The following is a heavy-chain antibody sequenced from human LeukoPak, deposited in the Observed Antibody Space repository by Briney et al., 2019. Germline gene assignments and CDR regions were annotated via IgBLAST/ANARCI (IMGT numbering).Heavy chain of an antibody. CDR1: GYTFTSYA. D-gene: IGHD4-17*01. CDR3: ARDRVYGDYIWFDP. CDR2: INAGNGNT. V-gene: IGHV1-3*01. J-gene: IGHJ5*02. Sequence: GASVKVSCKASGYTFTSYAMHWVRQAPGPRLEWMGWINAGNGNTKYSQKFHGRVTITRDTSASTAYMELSSLRSEDTAVYYCARDRVYGDYIWFDPWGQGTLVTVSS.